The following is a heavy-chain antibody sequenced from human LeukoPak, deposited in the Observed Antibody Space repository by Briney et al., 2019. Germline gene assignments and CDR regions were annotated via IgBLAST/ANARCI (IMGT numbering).Heavy chain of an antibody. CDR1: GFTFSSYS. CDR3: ARGFPWPGVVAAGNFHY. J-gene: IGHJ4*02. Sequence: GGSLRLSCAASGFTFSSYSMNWVRQAPGKGLEWVSSISSSSSYIYYADSVKGRFTISRDNAKNSLYLQMNSLRAEDTAVYYCARGFPWPGVVAAGNFHYWGQGTLVTVSS. CDR2: ISSSSSYI. D-gene: IGHD6-13*01. V-gene: IGHV3-21*01.